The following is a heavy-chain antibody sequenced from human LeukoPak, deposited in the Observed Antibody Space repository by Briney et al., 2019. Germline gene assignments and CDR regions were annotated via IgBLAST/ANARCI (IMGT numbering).Heavy chain of an antibody. D-gene: IGHD3-16*01. CDR3: ARDYTGSLGADAFDI. V-gene: IGHV4-30-2*01. J-gene: IGHJ3*02. Sequence: SQTLSLTCTVSGGSISSGGYYWSWIRQPPGKGLEWIGYIYHSGSTYYNPSLKSRVTISVDRSKNQFSLKLSSVTAAGTAVYYCARDYTGSLGADAFDIWGQGTMVTVSS. CDR1: GGSISSGGYY. CDR2: IYHSGST.